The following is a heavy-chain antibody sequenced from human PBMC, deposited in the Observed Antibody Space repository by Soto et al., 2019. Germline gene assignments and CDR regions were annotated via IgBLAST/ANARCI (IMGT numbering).Heavy chain of an antibody. CDR3: ARADGGLRSFYYYGMDV. Sequence: QVQLVQSGAEVKKPGASVKVSCKASGYTFTSYGISWVRQAPGQGLEWMGWISAYNGNTNYAQKLQGRVTMTTDTSTSPAYMELRSLRSDDTAVYYCARADGGLRSFYYYGMDVWGQGTTVTVSS. D-gene: IGHD5-12*01. J-gene: IGHJ6*02. CDR1: GYTFTSYG. V-gene: IGHV1-18*01. CDR2: ISAYNGNT.